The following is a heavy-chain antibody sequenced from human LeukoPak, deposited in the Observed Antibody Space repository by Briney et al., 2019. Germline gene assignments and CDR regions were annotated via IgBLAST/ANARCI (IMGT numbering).Heavy chain of an antibody. CDR3: AKGSSYHSSGYFYFDY. CDR2: ISGSGDNT. D-gene: IGHD3-22*01. CDR1: GFTFSSYA. J-gene: IGHJ4*02. Sequence: GGSLRLSCAASGFTFSSYAMSWVRQAPGKGLEWVSGISGSGDNTYYADSVKGRFTISRDNSKNTLYVQVNSLGTEDTAAYYCAKGSSYHSSGYFYFDYRGQGTLVTVSS. V-gene: IGHV3-23*01.